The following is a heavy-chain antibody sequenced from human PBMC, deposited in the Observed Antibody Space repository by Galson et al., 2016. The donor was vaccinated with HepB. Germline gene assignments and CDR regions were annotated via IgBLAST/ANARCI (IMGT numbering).Heavy chain of an antibody. CDR3: ARDSVFRYFAWFGLLDY. D-gene: IGHD3-9*01. Sequence: SETLSLTCTVSGGSISSSSYYWGWIRQPPGKGLEWIGSIHYNGSTYYNPSLKSRVTISVDTSKNQFSLKLRSVTAADTARYYCARDSVFRYFAWFGLLDYWGQGTLVTVSS. CDR2: IHYNGST. J-gene: IGHJ4*02. V-gene: IGHV4-39*07. CDR1: GGSISSSSYY.